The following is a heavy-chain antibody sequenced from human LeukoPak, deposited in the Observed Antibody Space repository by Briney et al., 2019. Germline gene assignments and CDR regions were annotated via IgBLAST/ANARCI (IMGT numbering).Heavy chain of an antibody. J-gene: IGHJ4*02. CDR3: ARSQRGYSIVPSPYGSFDY. CDR2: IYYSGST. Sequence: KPSETLSLTCAVSGYSISSGYYWSWIRQPPGKGLEWSGYIYYSGSTNYIPSLKSRVTISVDTSKIQFSLKLSSVTATDAAVYYCARSQRGYSIVPSPYGSFDYWGQGTLVTVSS. CDR1: GYSISSGYY. V-gene: IGHV4-61*01. D-gene: IGHD4-11*01.